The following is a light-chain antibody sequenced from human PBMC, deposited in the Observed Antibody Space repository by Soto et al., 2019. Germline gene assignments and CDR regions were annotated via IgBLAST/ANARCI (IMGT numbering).Light chain of an antibody. V-gene: IGKV1-39*01. J-gene: IGKJ5*01. Sequence: DIQMTQSPSSLSASVTDKVTITCRASQSISTYLNWYQQKPGQAPQLLIYSASNLQSGVPSRFSGSGSGTEFTLTISSLQPEDFAAYYCQQSYTTPATFGQGTRLEIK. CDR3: QQSYTTPAT. CDR2: SAS. CDR1: QSISTY.